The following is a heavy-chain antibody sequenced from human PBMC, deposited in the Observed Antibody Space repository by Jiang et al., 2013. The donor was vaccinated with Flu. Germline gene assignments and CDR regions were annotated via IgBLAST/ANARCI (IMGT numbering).Heavy chain of an antibody. CDR3: ARDLYSNPRVFDY. CDR2: VYYSGTT. J-gene: IGHJ4*02. Sequence: GSGLVKPSETLSLTCTASGGSISSYYWSWIRQPPGKGLEWIGHVYYSGTTNYNPSLKSRVSMSLDTSKNQSSLKLTSVTAADTAVYYCARDLYSNPRVFDYWGQGTLVTVST. CDR1: GGSISSYY. V-gene: IGHV4-59*01. D-gene: IGHD6-13*01.